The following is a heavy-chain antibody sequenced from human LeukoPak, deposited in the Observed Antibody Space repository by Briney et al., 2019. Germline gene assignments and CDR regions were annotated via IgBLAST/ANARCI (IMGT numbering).Heavy chain of an antibody. CDR1: GGSISSSSYY. CDR2: IYYSGST. V-gene: IGHV4-39*01. J-gene: IGHJ4*02. Sequence: PSETLSLTCAISGGSISSSSYYWGWIRQPPGKGLEWIGTIYYSGSTYYNPSLKSRVTISVDTSKNQFSLKLSSVTAADTAVYYCARQGSGNYLSPVNYWGQGTLVTVSS. CDR3: ARQGSGNYLSPVNY. D-gene: IGHD1-26*01.